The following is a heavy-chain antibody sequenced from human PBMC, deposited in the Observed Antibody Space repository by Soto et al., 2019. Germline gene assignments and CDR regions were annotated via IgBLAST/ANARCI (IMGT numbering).Heavy chain of an antibody. CDR1: GGTFSSYA. D-gene: IGHD5-12*01. V-gene: IGHV1-69*01. J-gene: IGHJ6*02. CDR3: ARTVDIVATIAYYYYGMDV. CDR2: IIPIFGTA. Sequence: QVQLVQSGAEVKKPGSSVKVSCKASGGTFSSYAISWVRRAPGQGLEWMGGIIPIFGTANYAQKFQGRVTITADESTSTAYMELSSLRSEDTAVYYCARTVDIVATIAYYYYGMDVWGQGTTVTVSS.